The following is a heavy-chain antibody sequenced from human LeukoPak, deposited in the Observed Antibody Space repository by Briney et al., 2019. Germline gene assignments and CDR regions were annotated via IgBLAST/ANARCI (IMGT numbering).Heavy chain of an antibody. CDR3: ATVGTTGTRWFDP. CDR2: IFPGDSDT. V-gene: IGHV5-51*01. CDR1: GYRFTSNW. J-gene: IGHJ5*02. D-gene: IGHD1-1*01. Sequence: GESLKISCKAYGYRFTSNWIGWVRQMPGKGLEWMGIIFPGDSDTRYSPSFQGQVTISVDKSISTAYLQWSSLKTSDTAIYYCATVGTTGTRWFDPWGQGTLVTVSS.